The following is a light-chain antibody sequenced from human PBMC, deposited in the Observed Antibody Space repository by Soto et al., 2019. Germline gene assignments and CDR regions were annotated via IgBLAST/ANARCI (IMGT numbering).Light chain of an antibody. CDR1: NSNIGNNY. CDR3: GTWDSSLTTVL. J-gene: IGLJ3*02. CDR2: DSN. V-gene: IGLV1-51*01. Sequence: QSVLTQPPSVSAAPGQKVTISCSGSNSNIGNNYVSWYQQLPGTAPKLLIYDSNKRPSGIPDRFSGSKSGTSATLGITGLQTGDEADYYCGTWDSSLTTVLFGGGTKVTVL.